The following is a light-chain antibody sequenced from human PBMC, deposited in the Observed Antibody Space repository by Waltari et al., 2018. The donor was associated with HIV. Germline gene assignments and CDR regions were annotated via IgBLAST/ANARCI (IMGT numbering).Light chain of an antibody. CDR1: CSDVGCSIY. CDR3: SSYTSSSTSVV. J-gene: IGLJ2*01. V-gene: IGLV2-14*01. Sequence: QSALSEPATVHSSPGQSITVSCSGTCSDVGCSIYVPSYQQHPGKATKLMFYEVSNRRSRVSNRFSGSKSGNTASLTSSGLQAEDEADDYCSSYTSSSTSVVFGGGTKLTV. CDR2: EVS.